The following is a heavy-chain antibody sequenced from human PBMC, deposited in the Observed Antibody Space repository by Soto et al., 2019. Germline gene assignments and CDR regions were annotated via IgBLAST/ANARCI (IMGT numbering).Heavy chain of an antibody. Sequence: ASVKVSCKASGYTFTSYYMHWVRQAPGQGLEWMGIINPSGGSTSYAQKFQGRVTMTRDTSTSTVYMELSSLRSEDTAVYYCAREGISAMVNYYYGMDVWGQGTTVTVSS. CDR1: GYTFTSYY. D-gene: IGHD5-18*01. J-gene: IGHJ6*02. CDR3: AREGISAMVNYYYGMDV. V-gene: IGHV1-46*01. CDR2: INPSGGST.